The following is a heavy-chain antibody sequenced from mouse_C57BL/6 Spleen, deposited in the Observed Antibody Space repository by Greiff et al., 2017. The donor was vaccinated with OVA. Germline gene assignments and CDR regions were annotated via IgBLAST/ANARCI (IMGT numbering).Heavy chain of an antibody. CDR3: ARSGYGSSYDSMDY. Sequence: QVQLQQPGAELVKPGASVKMSCKASGYTFTSYWITWVKQRPGQGLEWIGDIYPGSGSTNYNEKFKSKATLTVDTSSSTAYMQLSSLTSEDSAVYYCARSGYGSSYDSMDYWGQGTSVTVSS. V-gene: IGHV1-55*01. D-gene: IGHD1-1*01. CDR2: IYPGSGST. CDR1: GYTFTSYW. J-gene: IGHJ4*01.